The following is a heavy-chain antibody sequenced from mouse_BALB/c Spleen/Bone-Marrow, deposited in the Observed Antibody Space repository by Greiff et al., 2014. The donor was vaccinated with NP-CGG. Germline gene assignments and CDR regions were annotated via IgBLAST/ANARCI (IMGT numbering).Heavy chain of an antibody. CDR2: IWADGNT. CDR1: GFSLTGIG. V-gene: IGHV2-6-7*01. D-gene: IGHD1-1*02. J-gene: IGHJ4*01. CDR3: ARAYGAGEAIDF. Sequence: VLLEEPGPGLVAPSKRLSITCTVSGFSLTGIGVNWLSKPPGKGLEWMGMIWADGNTDYNSAPRSRLSISKANSKSQVFVKMNSLHTDDAASYYYARAYGAGEAIDFWGQGTPLTVSA.